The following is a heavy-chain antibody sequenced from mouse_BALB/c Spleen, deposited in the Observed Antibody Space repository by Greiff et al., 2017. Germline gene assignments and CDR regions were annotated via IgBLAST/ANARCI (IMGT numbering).Heavy chain of an antibody. V-gene: IGHV3-6*02. D-gene: IGHD2-13*01. CDR3: ARGRDADY. J-gene: IGHJ2*01. CDR2: ISYDGSN. CDR1: GYSITSGYY. Sequence: DVKLQESGPGLVKPSQSLSLTCSVTGYSITSGYYWNWIRQFPGNKLEWMGYISYDGSNNYNPSLKNRISITRDTSKNQFFLKLNSVTTEDTATYYCARGRDADYWGQGTTLTVSS.